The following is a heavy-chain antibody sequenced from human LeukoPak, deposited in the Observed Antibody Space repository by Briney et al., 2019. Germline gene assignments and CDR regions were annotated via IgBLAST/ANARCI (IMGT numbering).Heavy chain of an antibody. Sequence: GGSLRLSCAASGFTVSSNYMSWVRQAPGKGLEWVSIIYSGGSMYYADSVKGRFTISRDNSKNTLFLQMNSLRAEDTAVYYCARGYCSGSKCYSVWFDPWGQGTLVTVSS. J-gene: IGHJ5*02. V-gene: IGHV3-53*01. CDR1: GFTVSSNY. CDR3: ARGYCSGSKCYSVWFDP. CDR2: IYSGGSM. D-gene: IGHD2-15*01.